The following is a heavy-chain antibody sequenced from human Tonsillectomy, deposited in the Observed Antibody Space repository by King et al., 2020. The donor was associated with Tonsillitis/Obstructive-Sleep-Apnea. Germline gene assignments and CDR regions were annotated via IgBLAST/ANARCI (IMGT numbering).Heavy chain of an antibody. Sequence: VQLVQSGAEVKKPGESLRISCKGSGYNFTSHWIIWVRQMPGKGLEWMGRIDPSDSYTKYSPSFQGHVTISADKSVSTAYLQWTSLRASDTAMYLCSIDYGSRNYHFFDYWGQGTLVTVSS. D-gene: IGHD3-10*01. J-gene: IGHJ4*02. CDR1: GYNFTSHW. CDR2: IDPSDSYT. V-gene: IGHV5-10-1*03. CDR3: SIDYGSRNYHFFDY.